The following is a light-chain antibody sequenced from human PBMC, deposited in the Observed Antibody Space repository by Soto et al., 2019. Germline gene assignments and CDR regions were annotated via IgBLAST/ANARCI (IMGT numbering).Light chain of an antibody. Sequence: QSVLTQPASVSGSPGQSITISCTGTSSDVGGYNYVSWYQQHPGKAPKLMIYEVSNRPSGVSNRFSGSKSGNTASLTTSGVQAEDEADYYCSSYTSSSTLGYVFGTGTKATVL. J-gene: IGLJ1*01. CDR1: SSDVGGYNY. CDR3: SSYTSSSTLGYV. CDR2: EVS. V-gene: IGLV2-14*01.